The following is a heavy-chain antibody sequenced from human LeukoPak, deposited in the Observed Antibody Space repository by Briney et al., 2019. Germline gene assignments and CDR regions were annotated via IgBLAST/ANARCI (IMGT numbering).Heavy chain of an antibody. D-gene: IGHD2-15*01. CDR3: AAVPGYCSGGSCFKLWGNGMDF. CDR2: ISYDGSNK. CDR1: GFTFSSYA. Sequence: GGSLRLSCAAAGFTFSSYAMHWVRQAPGKGLEWVAVISYDGSNKYYADSVKGRFTISRDNSKNTLYLQMNSLRAEDTAVYYCAAVPGYCSGGSCFKLWGNGMDFWGQGTTVTVSS. V-gene: IGHV3-30-3*01. J-gene: IGHJ6*02.